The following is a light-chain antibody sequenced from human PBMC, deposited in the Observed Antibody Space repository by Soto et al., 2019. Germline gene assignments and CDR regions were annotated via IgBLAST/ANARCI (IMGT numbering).Light chain of an antibody. J-gene: IGLJ3*02. CDR2: INSDGSH. V-gene: IGLV4-69*01. CDR3: QTGGTGPWV. Sequence: QPVLTQSPSASASLVASVRLTCTLSSGHSSYAIAWHQQQPEKGPRYLMKINSDGSHRKGDGIPDRFSGSSSGAERYLTISSLQSEDEADYYCQTGGTGPWVFGGGTKLTVL. CDR1: SGHSSYA.